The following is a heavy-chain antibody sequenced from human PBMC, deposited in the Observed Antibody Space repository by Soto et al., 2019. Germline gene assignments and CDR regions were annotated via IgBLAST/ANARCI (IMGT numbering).Heavy chain of an antibody. Sequence: ASETLSLTCNMSGDSYSISTYSWSWIRQPPGKGLEWIGYVYHTGGTSYNPSLKSRVSISMDTSKNQFSLNLDSVTAADTAVYFCARDFAYFDSWGQGTLVTV. J-gene: IGHJ4*02. CDR1: GDSYSISTYS. D-gene: IGHD3-3*01. CDR2: VYHTGGT. V-gene: IGHV4-61*01. CDR3: ARDFAYFDS.